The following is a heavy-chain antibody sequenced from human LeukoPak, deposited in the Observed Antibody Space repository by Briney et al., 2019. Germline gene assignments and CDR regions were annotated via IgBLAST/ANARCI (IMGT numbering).Heavy chain of an antibody. CDR1: GFTFSSYS. CDR2: ISSSSSYI. V-gene: IGHV3-21*01. D-gene: IGHD2-2*03. Sequence: GGSLRLSCAASGFTFSSYSMNWIRQAPGKGLEWVSSISSSSSYIYYADSVKGRFTISRDNAKNSLYLQMNSLRAEDTAVYYCARDGYSRGYGAYFDYWDQGTLVTVSS. J-gene: IGHJ4*02. CDR3: ARDGYSRGYGAYFDY.